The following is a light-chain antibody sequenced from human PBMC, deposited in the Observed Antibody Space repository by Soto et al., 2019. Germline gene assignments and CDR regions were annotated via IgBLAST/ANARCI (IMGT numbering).Light chain of an antibody. CDR3: QQYGTSPIT. V-gene: IGKV3-20*01. CDR1: QTVSSY. CDR2: GAS. J-gene: IGKJ5*01. Sequence: ENVLTQSPGTLSLSPGERATLSCRASQTVSSYLTWYQQRPGQAPRLLIYGASKRATGIPDRFRGSGSGTDFTLTISRLEPEDFALSYCQQYGTSPITFGQGTRLEI.